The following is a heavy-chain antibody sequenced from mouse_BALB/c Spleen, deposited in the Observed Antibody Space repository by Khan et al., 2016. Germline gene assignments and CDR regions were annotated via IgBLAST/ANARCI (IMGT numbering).Heavy chain of an antibody. J-gene: IGHJ3*01. D-gene: IGHD6-1*01. CDR1: GFNIKDTY. CDR3: ASLLSY. Sequence: VQLQQSGAELVKPGASVKLSCTASGFNIKDTYMHWVKQRPEQGLEWIGRIDPANGNTKYDPKFQGKATINADKSSSTAYMQLSSLTSEDTSVYYCASLLSYLGQGTLVTVSS. V-gene: IGHV14-3*02. CDR2: IDPANGNT.